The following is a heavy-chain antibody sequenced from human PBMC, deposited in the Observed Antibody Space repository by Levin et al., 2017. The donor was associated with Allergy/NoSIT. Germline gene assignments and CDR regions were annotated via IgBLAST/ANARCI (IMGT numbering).Heavy chain of an antibody. V-gene: IGHV3-33*01. Sequence: GGSLRLSCAASGFPFNNYGIHWVRQAPGKGLEWVAVTWAGGLKNDFVDSVKGRFTISRDSSKNTVYLQMNNVRAEDTAVYYCTRDADTSSHFSKFDYWGQGTLVTVSS. J-gene: IGHJ4*02. D-gene: IGHD3-22*01. CDR2: TWAGGLKN. CDR1: GFPFNNYG. CDR3: TRDADTSSHFSKFDY.